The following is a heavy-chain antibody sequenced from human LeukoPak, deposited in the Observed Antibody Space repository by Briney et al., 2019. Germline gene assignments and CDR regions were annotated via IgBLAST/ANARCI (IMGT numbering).Heavy chain of an antibody. CDR3: ARDYYDSSGYYFNWFDP. J-gene: IGHJ5*02. CDR2: IYYSGST. CDR1: GVSISSYS. Sequence: PSGTLSLTCTVSGVSISSYSWRWIRPPPGKGLEWLGYIYYSGSTNHNPSLKSRVTISVDTSKNQFSLKLSSVTAADTAVYYCARDYYDSSGYYFNWFDPWGQGTLVTVSS. V-gene: IGHV4-59*01. D-gene: IGHD3-22*01.